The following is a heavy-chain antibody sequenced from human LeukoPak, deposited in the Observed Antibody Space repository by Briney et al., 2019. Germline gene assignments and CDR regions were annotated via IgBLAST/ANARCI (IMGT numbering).Heavy chain of an antibody. D-gene: IGHD1-1*01. J-gene: IGHJ5*02. CDR2: TYYRSKWYN. CDR3: ARDGKVKTRSLGINWFDP. CDR1: GDSVSSNSAA. Sequence: SQTLSLTCAISGDSVSSNSAAWNWIRQSPSRGLEWLGRTYYRSKWYNDYAVSVKSRITINPDTSKNQFSLQLNSVTAADTAVYYCARDGKVKTRSLGINWFDPWGQGTLVTVSS. V-gene: IGHV6-1*01.